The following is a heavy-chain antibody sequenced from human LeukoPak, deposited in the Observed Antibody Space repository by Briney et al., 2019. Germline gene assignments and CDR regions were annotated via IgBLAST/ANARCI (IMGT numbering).Heavy chain of an antibody. CDR3: AKGLWEPTSPDAFDI. V-gene: IGHV3-53*01. Sequence: GGSLRLSCAASGFTVSSNYMSWVRQAPGKGLEWVSVIYSGGSTYYADSVKGRFTISRDNSKNTLYLQMNSLRAEDTAVYYCAKGLWEPTSPDAFDIWGQGTMVTVSS. J-gene: IGHJ3*02. D-gene: IGHD4/OR15-4a*01. CDR2: IYSGGST. CDR1: GFTVSSNY.